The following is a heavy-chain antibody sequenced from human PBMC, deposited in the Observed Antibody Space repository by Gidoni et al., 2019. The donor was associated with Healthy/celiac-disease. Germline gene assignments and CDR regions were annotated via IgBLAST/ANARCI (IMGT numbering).Heavy chain of an antibody. D-gene: IGHD3-22*01. CDR1: GFTFSSYA. J-gene: IGHJ3*02. CDR2: ISGSGGST. CDR3: AKDLDRDDAFDI. V-gene: IGHV3-23*01. Sequence: EVQLLESGGGLVQPGGSLRLSCAASGFTFSSYAMRWVRQAPGKGLEWVSAISGSGGSTYYADSVKGRFTISRDNSKNTLYLQMNSLRAEDTAVYYCAKDLDRDDAFDIWGQGTMVTVSS.